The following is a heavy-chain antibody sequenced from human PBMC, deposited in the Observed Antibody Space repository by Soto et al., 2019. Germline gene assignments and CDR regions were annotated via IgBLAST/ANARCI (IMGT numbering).Heavy chain of an antibody. CDR1: GFTFSSYG. V-gene: IGHV3-30*18. J-gene: IGHJ3*02. Sequence: PGGSLRLSCAASGFTFSSYGMHWVRQAPGKGLEWVAVISYDGSNKYYADSVKGRFTISRDNSKNTLYLQMNSLRAEDTAVYYCAKDLWCDCTNGVCFDAFDIWGQGTMVTVSS. CDR2: ISYDGSNK. D-gene: IGHD2-8*01. CDR3: AKDLWCDCTNGVCFDAFDI.